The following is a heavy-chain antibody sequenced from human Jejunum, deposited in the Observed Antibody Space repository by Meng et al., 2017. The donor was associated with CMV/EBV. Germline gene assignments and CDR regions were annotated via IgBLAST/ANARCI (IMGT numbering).Heavy chain of an antibody. CDR3: ARPFGVASAGAFDI. V-gene: IGHV3-30*02. D-gene: IGHD3-3*01. Sequence: SGFTFSNYGMHWVRQAPGKGLEWVAFIRYDESNKYYADSVKGRFTISRDNSMNTLYVQMNSPRTEDTAVYYCARPFGVASAGAFDIWGQGTMVTVSS. J-gene: IGHJ3*02. CDR2: IRYDESNK. CDR1: GFTFSNYG.